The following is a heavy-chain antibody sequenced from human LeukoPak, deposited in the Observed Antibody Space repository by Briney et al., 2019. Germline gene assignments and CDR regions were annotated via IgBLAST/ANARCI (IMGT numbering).Heavy chain of an antibody. Sequence: SETLSLTCAVYGGSFSGYYWSWIRQPPGKGLEWIGEINHSGSTNYNPSLKSRVTISVDTSKNQFSLKLSSVTAADTAVYYCARGIVVVPAAPKYYYYYYYMDVWGKGTTVTVSS. CDR3: ARGIVVVPAAPKYYYYYYYMDV. J-gene: IGHJ6*03. V-gene: IGHV4-34*01. D-gene: IGHD2-2*01. CDR2: INHSGST. CDR1: GGSFSGYY.